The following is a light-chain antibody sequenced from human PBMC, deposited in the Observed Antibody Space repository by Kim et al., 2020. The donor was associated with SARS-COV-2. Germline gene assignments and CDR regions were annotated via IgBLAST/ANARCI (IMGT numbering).Light chain of an antibody. CDR1: TSNIGTNA. J-gene: IGLJ2*01. V-gene: IGLV1-44*01. Sequence: GQRVTISCSGSTSNIGTNAVNWYQQLPGTAPKLLIYSNDHRPSGVPDRFSGSKSGTSASLAISGLQSEDEADYYCSAWDDSLSGVIFGGGTQLTVL. CDR2: SND. CDR3: SAWDDSLSGVI.